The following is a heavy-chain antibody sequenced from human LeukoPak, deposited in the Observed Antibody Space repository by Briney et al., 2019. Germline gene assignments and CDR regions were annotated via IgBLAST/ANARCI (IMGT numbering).Heavy chain of an antibody. J-gene: IGHJ3*02. D-gene: IGHD3-22*01. CDR3: ARAATMIVVVPQANAFDI. CDR2: IYYSMST. CDR1: GGSISSGGYY. V-gene: IGHV4-31*03. Sequence: SETLSLTCTVSGGSISSGGYYWSWIRQHPGKGLEWIGYIYYSMSTYYNPSLKSRVAISVDTSKRQFSMKLSSVTAADTDVYYCARAATMIVVVPQANAFDIWGQGTMVTVSS.